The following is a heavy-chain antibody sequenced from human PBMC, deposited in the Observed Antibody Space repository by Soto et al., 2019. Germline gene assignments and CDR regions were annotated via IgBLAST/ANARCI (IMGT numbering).Heavy chain of an antibody. V-gene: IGHV1-8*01. CDR2: MNPNSGNT. J-gene: IGHJ6*03. CDR1: GYTFTSYD. D-gene: IGHD6-19*01. CDR3: ASSPGIAVAGTSYYYYYYMDV. Sequence: QVQLVQSGAEVKKPGASVKVSCKASGYTFTSYDINWVRQATGQGLEWMGWMNPNSGNTGYAQKFQGRVTMTRNTYISTAYMALSSLRSEDTAVYYCASSPGIAVAGTSYYYYYYMDVWGKGTKVTVSS.